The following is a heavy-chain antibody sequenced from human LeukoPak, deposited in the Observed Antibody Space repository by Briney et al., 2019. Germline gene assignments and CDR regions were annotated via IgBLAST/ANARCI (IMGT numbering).Heavy chain of an antibody. D-gene: IGHD5-24*01. J-gene: IGHJ3*02. CDR1: GGSISSYY. V-gene: IGHV4-59*01. CDR3: ARGLLDGYTHPAAFDI. CDR2: IYYSEST. Sequence: KPLETLSLTCTVSGGSISSYYWSWIRQPPGKGLEWIGYIYYSESTNYNPSLKSRVTISVDTSKNQFSLKLSSVTAADTAVYYCARGLLDGYTHPAAFDIWGQGTMVTVSS.